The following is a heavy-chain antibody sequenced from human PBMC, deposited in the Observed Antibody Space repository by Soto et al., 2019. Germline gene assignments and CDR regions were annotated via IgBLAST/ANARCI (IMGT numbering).Heavy chain of an antibody. V-gene: IGHV3-48*03. J-gene: IGHJ4*02. CDR3: AAWAEGATEVH. CDR2: ISTSGSTI. D-gene: IGHD2-15*01. CDR1: GFTFSSYE. Sequence: SLRLSCVASGFTFSSYEMKWVRQAPGKGLEWVSYISTSGSTIYYAASVEGRFTISRDNSKAILYLQMNSLRAEDTAVYYCAAWAEGATEVHWGQGTLVTVSS.